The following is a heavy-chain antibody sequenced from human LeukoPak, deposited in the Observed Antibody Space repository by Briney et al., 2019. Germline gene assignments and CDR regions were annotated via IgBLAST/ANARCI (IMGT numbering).Heavy chain of an antibody. D-gene: IGHD3-22*01. CDR2: ISAYNGNT. CDR3: ARSPRLGVLNWFDP. V-gene: IGHV1-18*01. Sequence: GASVKVSCKASGGTFSSYAISWVRQAPGQGLEWMGWISAYNGNTNYAQKLQGRVTMTTDTSTSTAYMELRSLRSDDTAVYYCARSPRLGVLNWFDPWGQGTLATVSS. J-gene: IGHJ5*02. CDR1: GGTFSSYA.